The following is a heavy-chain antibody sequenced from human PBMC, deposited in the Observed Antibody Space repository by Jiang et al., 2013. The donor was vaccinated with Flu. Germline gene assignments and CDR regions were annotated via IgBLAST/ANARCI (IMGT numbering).Heavy chain of an antibody. CDR2: IYSDGSS. CDR1: GGSISSYF. J-gene: IGHJ6*03. Sequence: GSGLVKPSETLSLTCTVSGGSISSYFWSWIRQPAGQGLEWIGHIYSDGSSNYNPSLKSRVTMSVDTSTNQVSLRLTSVTAADSAVYYCAREDCTGGRCNHVRHAYFYYYLDVWGKGTTVTVSS. V-gene: IGHV4-4*07. D-gene: IGHD2-8*02. CDR3: AREDCTGGRCNHVRHAYFYYYLDV.